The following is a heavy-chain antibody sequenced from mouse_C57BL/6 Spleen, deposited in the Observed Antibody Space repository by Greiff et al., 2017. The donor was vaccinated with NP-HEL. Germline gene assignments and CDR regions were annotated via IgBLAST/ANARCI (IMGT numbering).Heavy chain of an antibody. Sequence: QVQLQQPGAELVMPGASVKLSCKASGYTFTSYWMHWVKQRPGQGLEWIGEIDPSDSYTNYNQKFKGKSTLTVDKSSSTAYMQLSSLTSEDSAVYYCARRENYGSSSDYWGQGTTLTVSS. CDR1: GYTFTSYW. CDR2: IDPSDSYT. D-gene: IGHD1-1*01. J-gene: IGHJ2*01. CDR3: ARRENYGSSSDY. V-gene: IGHV1-69*01.